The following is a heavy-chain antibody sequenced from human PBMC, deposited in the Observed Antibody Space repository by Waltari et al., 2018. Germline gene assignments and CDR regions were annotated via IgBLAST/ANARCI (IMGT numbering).Heavy chain of an antibody. D-gene: IGHD3-22*01. J-gene: IGHJ4*02. CDR2: INDTGST. CDR3: ARGPYYDNSAYYIF. CDR1: GGSLSGYY. V-gene: IGHV4-34*01. Sequence: QVQLQQWGAGLLKPTETLSLTCAVYGGSLSGYYWSWIRQPPGKGLEWIGEINDTGSTNYNPSLKSRVTISVDTSKNQFSLKLSSVTAADTAVYYCARGPYYDNSAYYIFWGQGTLSPSPQ.